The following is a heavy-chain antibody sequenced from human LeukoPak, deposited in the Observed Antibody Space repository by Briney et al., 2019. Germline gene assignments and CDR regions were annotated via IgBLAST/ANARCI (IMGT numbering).Heavy chain of an antibody. CDR1: GGSISSYY. CDR2: IYYSGST. CDR3: ARDLSRYYYDSSGAHNWFDP. V-gene: IGHV4-59*12. Sequence: SETLSLTCTVSGGSISSYYWSWIRQPPGKGLEWIGYIYYSGSTNYNPSLKSRVTISVDTSKNQFSLKLSSVTAADTAVYYCARDLSRYYYDSSGAHNWFDPWGQGTLVTVSS. D-gene: IGHD3-22*01. J-gene: IGHJ5*02.